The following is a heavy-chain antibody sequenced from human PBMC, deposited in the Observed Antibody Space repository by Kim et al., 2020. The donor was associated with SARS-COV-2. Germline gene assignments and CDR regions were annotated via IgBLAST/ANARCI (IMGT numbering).Heavy chain of an antibody. J-gene: IGHJ5*02. CDR2: ISYDGSNK. Sequence: GGSLRLSCAASGFTFSSYGMHWVRQAPGKGLEWVAVISYDGSNKYYADSVKGRFTISRDNSKNTLYLQMNSLRAEDTAVYYCAKDLGYYDFWSGYSSINWFDPWGQGTLVTVSS. CDR3: AKDLGYYDFWSGYSSINWFDP. D-gene: IGHD3-3*01. V-gene: IGHV3-30*18. CDR1: GFTFSSYG.